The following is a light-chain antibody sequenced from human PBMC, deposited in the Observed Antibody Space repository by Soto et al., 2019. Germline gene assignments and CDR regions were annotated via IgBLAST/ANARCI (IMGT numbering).Light chain of an antibody. CDR2: GAS. Sequence: EIVLTQSPGTLSLSPWERATLSCRASQSVSSSYLAWYQQKPGQAPRLLIYGASTRDTGISARFSGSGSGTEFTLTISSLQSGDFAVYHCQQYNKWPPTFGQGTKVDIK. CDR3: QQYNKWPPT. J-gene: IGKJ1*01. V-gene: IGKV3-15*01. CDR1: QSVSSSY.